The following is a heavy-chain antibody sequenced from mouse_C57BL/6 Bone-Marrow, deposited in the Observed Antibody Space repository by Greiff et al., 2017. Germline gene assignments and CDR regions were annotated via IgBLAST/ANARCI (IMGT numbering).Heavy chain of an antibody. D-gene: IGHD1-1*01. Sequence: EVMLVESGGGLVQPKGSLKLSCAASGFSFNTYAMHWVRQAPGKGLEWVARIRSKSNNYETYYAVSVNARFTISRDASESMLYLQMNNLKTEDIAMYYCGRVGATPYWYVDVWGTGTTVTVSS. J-gene: IGHJ1*03. CDR2: IRSKSNNYET. CDR3: GRVGATPYWYVDV. V-gene: IGHV10-1*01. CDR1: GFSFNTYA.